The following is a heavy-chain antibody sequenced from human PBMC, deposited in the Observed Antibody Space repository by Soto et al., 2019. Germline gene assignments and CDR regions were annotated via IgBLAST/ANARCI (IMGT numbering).Heavy chain of an antibody. J-gene: IGHJ6*03. D-gene: IGHD5-12*01. V-gene: IGHV3-74*01. CDR2: INSDGSST. CDR1: GFTFSSYW. CDR3: ARDVAGYDEDYYYYMDV. Sequence: GGSLRLSCAASGFTFSSYWMHWVRQAPGKGLVWVSRINSDGSSTSYADSVKGRFTISRDNAKNTLYLQMNSLRAEDTAVYYCARDVAGYDEDYYYYMDVWGKGTTVTVSS.